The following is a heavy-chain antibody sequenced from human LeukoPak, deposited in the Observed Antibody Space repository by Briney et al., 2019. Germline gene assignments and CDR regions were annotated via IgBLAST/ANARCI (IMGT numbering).Heavy chain of an antibody. CDR3: ARDSYYDNSGEGAFDI. D-gene: IGHD3-22*01. J-gene: IGHJ3*02. CDR2: IYTSGST. V-gene: IGHV4-4*07. CDR1: GGSISSYY. Sequence: SETLSLTCTVSGGSISSYYWSWIRQPAGKGLEWIGRIYTSGSTYYNPSLKSRVTISVDTSKNQFSLKLSSVTAADTAVYYCARDSYYDNSGEGAFDIWGQGTMVTVSA.